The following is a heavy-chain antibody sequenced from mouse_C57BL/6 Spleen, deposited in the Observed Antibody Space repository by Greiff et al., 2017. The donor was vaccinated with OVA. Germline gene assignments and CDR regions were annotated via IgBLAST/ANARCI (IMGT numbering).Heavy chain of an antibody. Sequence: QVQLQQPGAELVMPGASVKLSCKASGYTFTSYWMHWVKQRPGQGLEWIGEIDPADSYTNYNEKFKGKSTLTVDKSSSTAYMQLSSLTSEDSAVYYCARNRGLGGVTWFAYWGQGTLVTVSA. V-gene: IGHV1-69*01. J-gene: IGHJ3*01. D-gene: IGHD4-1*01. CDR2: IDPADSYT. CDR3: ARNRGLGGVTWFAY. CDR1: GYTFTSYW.